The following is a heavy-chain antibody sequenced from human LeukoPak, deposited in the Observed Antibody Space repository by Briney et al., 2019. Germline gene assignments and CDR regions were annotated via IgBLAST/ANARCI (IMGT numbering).Heavy chain of an antibody. CDR2: IYYSGSA. Sequence: SETLSLTCTVSGGSISSGGYYWSWIRQHPGKGLEWIGYIYYSGSAYYNPSLKSRVTISVVTSENQFSLKLSSVTAADTAVYYCARVNYGSATKEDYWGQGTLVTVSS. J-gene: IGHJ4*02. V-gene: IGHV4-31*03. CDR3: ARVNYGSATKEDY. D-gene: IGHD3-10*01. CDR1: GGSISSGGYY.